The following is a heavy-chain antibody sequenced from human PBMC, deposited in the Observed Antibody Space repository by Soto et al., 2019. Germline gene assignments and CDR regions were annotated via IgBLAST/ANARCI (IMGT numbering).Heavy chain of an antibody. J-gene: IGHJ6*04. CDR3: ARDLGVVPALDV. D-gene: IGHD2-2*01. V-gene: IGHV3-33*01. CDR1: GFTFSSDG. CDR2: IWYDGSNK. Sequence: GGSLRLSCAASGFTFSSDGMHWVRQAPGKGLEWVAVIWYDGSNKYYADSVKGRFTISRDNSKNTLYLQMNSLRAEDTAVYYCARDLGVVPALDVWGKGTTVTVSS.